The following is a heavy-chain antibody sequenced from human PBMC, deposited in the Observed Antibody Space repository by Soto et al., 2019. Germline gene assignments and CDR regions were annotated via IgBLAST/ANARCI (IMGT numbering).Heavy chain of an antibody. CDR3: ARDRRYDILTGYLGY. V-gene: IGHV1-3*01. CDR1: GYTFTSYA. Sequence: GASVKVSCKASGYTFTSYAMHWVRQAPGQRPEWMGWINAGNGNTKYSQKFQGRVTITRDTSASTAYMELSSLRSEDTAVYYCARDRRYDILTGYLGYSGQEPWSPSTQ. J-gene: IGHJ4*01. CDR2: INAGNGNT. D-gene: IGHD3-9*01.